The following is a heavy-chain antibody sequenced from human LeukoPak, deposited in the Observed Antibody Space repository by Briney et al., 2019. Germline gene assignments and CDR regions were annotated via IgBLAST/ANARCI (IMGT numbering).Heavy chain of an antibody. Sequence: ASVKVSCKASGYTFTGYYMHWVRQAPGQGLEWMGWINPNSGGTNYAQKFQGRVTMTRDTSISTAYMELSRLRSDDTAVYYCARGLSAGYGDYMLGFDYWGQGTLVTVSS. CDR1: GYTFTGYY. D-gene: IGHD4-17*01. J-gene: IGHJ4*02. CDR2: INPNSGGT. V-gene: IGHV1-2*02. CDR3: ARGLSAGYGDYMLGFDY.